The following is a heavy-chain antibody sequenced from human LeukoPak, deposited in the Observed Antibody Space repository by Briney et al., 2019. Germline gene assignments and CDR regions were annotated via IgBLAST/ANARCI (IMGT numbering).Heavy chain of an antibody. D-gene: IGHD4-23*01. V-gene: IGHV3-53*01. J-gene: IGHJ6*03. CDR1: GFTVSSNY. CDR2: IYSGGST. Sequence: GGSLRLSCAASGFTVSSNYMSWVRQAPGKGLEWVSVIYSGGSTYYADSVKGRFTISRDNAKNSLYLQMNSLRAEDTAFYYCVSVTTVVEDYYYMDVWGKGTTVTVSS. CDR3: VSVTTVVEDYYYMDV.